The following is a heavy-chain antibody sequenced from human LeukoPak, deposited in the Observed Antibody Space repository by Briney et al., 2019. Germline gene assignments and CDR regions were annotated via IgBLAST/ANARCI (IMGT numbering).Heavy chain of an antibody. V-gene: IGHV3-74*01. D-gene: IGHD2/OR15-2a*01. CDR1: GFTFSKFW. J-gene: IGHJ3*02. Sequence: GGSLRLSCAASGFTFSKFWMHWVRQTPGEGLVWVSRINTDGTMATYADSVRGRFTISRDNAKNTSYLQMNSLRDDDTAVYYCSLVGQNTFDIWGQGTMVTVSS. CDR2: INTDGTMA. CDR3: SLVGQNTFDI.